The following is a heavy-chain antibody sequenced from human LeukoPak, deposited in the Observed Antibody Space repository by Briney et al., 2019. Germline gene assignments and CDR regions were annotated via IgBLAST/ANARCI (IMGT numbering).Heavy chain of an antibody. CDR3: VKSGGIQHYNYHMDV. CDR2: LTGSGGNT. J-gene: IGHJ6*03. V-gene: IGHV3-23*01. D-gene: IGHD3-16*01. Sequence: ARGSLRLSCAASGFTFSSYAMSWVRQAPGKGLEWVSGLTGSGGNTYYADSVKGRFTISRDNSKNTLSLQMNSLRAEDAAVYYCVKSGGIQHYNYHMDVWGKGTTVTVSS. CDR1: GFTFSSYA.